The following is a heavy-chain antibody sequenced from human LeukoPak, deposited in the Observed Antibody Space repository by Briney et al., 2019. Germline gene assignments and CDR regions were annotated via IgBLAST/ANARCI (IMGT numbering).Heavy chain of an antibody. D-gene: IGHD3-10*01. CDR2: ISYDGSNK. CDR1: GFTFSSYG. V-gene: IGHV3-30*18. CDR3: AKCTMVRGGPLDY. J-gene: IGHJ4*02. Sequence: PGRSLRLSCAASGFTFSSYGMHWVRQAPGKGLEWVAVISYDGSNKYYADSVKGRFTISRDNSKNTLYLQMNSLRAEDTAVYYCAKCTMVRGGPLDYWGQGTLDTVSS.